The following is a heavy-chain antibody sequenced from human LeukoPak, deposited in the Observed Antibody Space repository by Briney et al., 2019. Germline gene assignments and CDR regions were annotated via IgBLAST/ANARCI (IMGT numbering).Heavy chain of an antibody. CDR1: GGSISSYY. D-gene: IGHD3-10*01. CDR3: ARDYGSGSYPYYGMDV. Sequence: PSETLSLTCTVSGGSISSYYWSWLRQPQGQGLEWFGYIYYSGTTNYNPSLNSRVTISGDTSKNQFSRKLSSVTAADTPVYYWARDYGSGSYPYYGMDVWGQGTTVTVSS. J-gene: IGHJ6*02. CDR2: IYYSGTT. V-gene: IGHV4-59*08.